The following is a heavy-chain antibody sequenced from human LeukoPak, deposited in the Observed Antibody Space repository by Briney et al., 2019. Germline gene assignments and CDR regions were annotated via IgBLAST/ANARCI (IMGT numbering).Heavy chain of an antibody. D-gene: IGHD3-10*01. CDR1: GYSFTSYW. V-gene: IGHV5-51*01. J-gene: IGHJ4*02. CDR2: IYPNDSDT. CDR3: AKQPTSMVRGIIITDYYFDY. Sequence: GESLKISCKGSGYSFTSYWIGWVRQMPGKGLEWMGIIYPNDSDTRYSPSFQGQVSISADKSISTAYLQWSSLKASDTAMYYCAKQPTSMVRGIIITDYYFDYWGQGTLVTVSS.